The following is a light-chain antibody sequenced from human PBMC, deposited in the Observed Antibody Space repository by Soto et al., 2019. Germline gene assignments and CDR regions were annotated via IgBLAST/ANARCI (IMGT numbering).Light chain of an antibody. Sequence: SQLAQYQYSLSASGGDRVNISWRASQGIRNDLAWYQQKPGKAPKLLIFAASNLQSGVPSRFSGSGSGTDFTLTISRLQPEDFATYYCLQLYNFSWTFGQGTKVDIK. CDR1: QGIRND. CDR3: LQLYNFSWT. J-gene: IGKJ1*01. V-gene: IGKV1-6*01. CDR2: AAS.